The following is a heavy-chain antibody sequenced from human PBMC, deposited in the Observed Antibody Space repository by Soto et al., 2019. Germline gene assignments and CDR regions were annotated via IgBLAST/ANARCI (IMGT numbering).Heavy chain of an antibody. CDR3: ALWADYYDSSGYYSAYYYGMDV. V-gene: IGHV4-61*01. Sequence: QVQLQESGPGLVKPSETLSLTCTVSGGSVSSGSYYWSWIRQPPGKGLEWIGDIYYSGSTNYNPSLKSRVTISVDTSKNQFSLKLSSVTAADTAVYYCALWADYYDSSGYYSAYYYGMDVWGQGTTVTVSS. D-gene: IGHD3-22*01. CDR1: GGSVSSGSYY. J-gene: IGHJ6*02. CDR2: IYYSGST.